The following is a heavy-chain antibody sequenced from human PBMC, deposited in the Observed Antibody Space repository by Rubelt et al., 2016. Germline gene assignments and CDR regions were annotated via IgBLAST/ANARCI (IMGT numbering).Heavy chain of an antibody. V-gene: IGHV2-70*15. Sequence: QVTLRESGPALVKPTQTLTLTCTFSGFSLSTRGMCVSWIRQPPGKALEWLARIDWDDDKYYSTSLKTRLTISKDTSKNQVVLTMTNMDPVDTATYYCARIQWLLGGYGMDVWGQGTTVTVSS. CDR1: GFSLSTRGMC. CDR2: IDWDDDK. D-gene: IGHD6-19*01. J-gene: IGHJ6*02. CDR3: ARIQWLLGGYGMDV.